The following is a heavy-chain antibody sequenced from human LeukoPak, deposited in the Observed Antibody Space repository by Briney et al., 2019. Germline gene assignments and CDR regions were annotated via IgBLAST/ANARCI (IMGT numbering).Heavy chain of an antibody. V-gene: IGHV4-59*01. CDR1: GGSISSYY. D-gene: IGHD5-18*01. CDR3: ARDTAMSLHYYGMDV. Sequence: SETLSLTCTVSGGSISSYYWSWIRQPPGKGLEWIGYIYYSGSTNYNPSLKSRVTISVDTSKNQFSLKLSSVTAADTAVYYCARDTAMSLHYYGMDVWGKGTTVTVSS. J-gene: IGHJ6*04. CDR2: IYYSGST.